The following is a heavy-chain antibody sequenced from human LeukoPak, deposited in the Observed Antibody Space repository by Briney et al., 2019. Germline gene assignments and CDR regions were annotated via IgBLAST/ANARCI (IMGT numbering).Heavy chain of an antibody. CDR1: GFPVSSNY. Sequence: GGPLPLSCPASGFPVSSNYMSWVRQAPGKGRAWGSVIYSGVSTYYADSAKGRFTISRHNSKHTLYLQMNSLRAEDTAVYYCARVRYVDTAMVEDYWGQGTLVTVSS. CDR3: ARVRYVDTAMVEDY. V-gene: IGHV3-66*01. D-gene: IGHD5-18*01. J-gene: IGHJ4*02. CDR2: IYSGVST.